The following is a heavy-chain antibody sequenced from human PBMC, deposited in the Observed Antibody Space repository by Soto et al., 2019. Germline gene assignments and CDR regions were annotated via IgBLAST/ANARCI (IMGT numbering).Heavy chain of an antibody. Sequence: SETLSLTCSVSGGSISTVGHYWTCIRQPPGKGLEWIGSIYHTGSTYYSKSLRSRLTMSVDTSKSQFSLRLSSVTAADTAVYYCARVSFLVLMVYAIDDSDYWGQGTLVTVSS. CDR2: IYHTGST. V-gene: IGHV4-31*03. J-gene: IGHJ4*02. CDR1: GGSISTVGHY. D-gene: IGHD2-8*01. CDR3: ARVSFLVLMVYAIDDSDY.